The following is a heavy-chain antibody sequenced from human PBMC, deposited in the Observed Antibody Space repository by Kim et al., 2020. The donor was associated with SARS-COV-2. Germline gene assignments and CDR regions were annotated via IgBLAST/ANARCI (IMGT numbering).Heavy chain of an antibody. J-gene: IGHJ4*02. V-gene: IGHV3-48*01. CDR1: GFTFNSYS. Sequence: GGSLRLSCVVSGFTFNSYSMNWVRQAPGKGLEWVSYISSSSTTIYYADSVKGRFTISRDNAKNSLYLQMNGLRAEDTAVYYCTGRLDYWGRGTLVTVSS. CDR3: TGRLDY. CDR2: ISSSSTTI.